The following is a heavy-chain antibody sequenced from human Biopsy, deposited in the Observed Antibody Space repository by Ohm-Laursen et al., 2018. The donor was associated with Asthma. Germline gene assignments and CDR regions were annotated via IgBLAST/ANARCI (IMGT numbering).Heavy chain of an antibody. Sequence: GASVKVSCKTSGYTFNSAGITWARQAPGQGLEWMGWISVYNGNTKVAQKLQDRVTMITDTSTSTAYMELRSLRSDDTAVYLCARAVDYSHYYGINVWGQGTTVTVS. J-gene: IGHJ6*02. CDR2: ISVYNGNT. CDR1: GYTFNSAG. D-gene: IGHD3-10*01. CDR3: ARAVDYSHYYGINV. V-gene: IGHV1-18*01.